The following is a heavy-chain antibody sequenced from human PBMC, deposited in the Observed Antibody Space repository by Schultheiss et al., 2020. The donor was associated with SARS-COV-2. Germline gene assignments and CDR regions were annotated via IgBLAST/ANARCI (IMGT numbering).Heavy chain of an antibody. D-gene: IGHD5-24*01. CDR2: IDTDGSST. CDR3: ARVRRWLIGYYGMDV. V-gene: IGHV3-74*01. CDR1: GFTFSSYS. Sequence: GGSLRLSCAASGFTFSSYSMNWVRQAPGKGLVWVSRIDTDGSSTNYADSVKGRFTISRDNAKNSLYLQMNSLRAEDTAVYYCARVRRWLIGYYGMDVWGQGTTVTVSS. J-gene: IGHJ6*02.